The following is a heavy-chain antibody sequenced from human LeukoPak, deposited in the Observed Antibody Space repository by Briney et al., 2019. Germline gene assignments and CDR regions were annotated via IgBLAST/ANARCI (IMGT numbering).Heavy chain of an antibody. Sequence: PGGSLRLSCAASGFTFSSYSMNWVRQAPGKGLEWVSSISSSSSYIYYADSVKGRFTISRDNAKNSLYLQMNSLRAEDTAVYYCARDFLYYDFWSGLFPIDYWGQGTLVTVSS. CDR2: ISSSSSYI. CDR1: GFTFSSYS. J-gene: IGHJ4*02. D-gene: IGHD3-3*01. V-gene: IGHV3-21*01. CDR3: ARDFLYYDFWSGLFPIDY.